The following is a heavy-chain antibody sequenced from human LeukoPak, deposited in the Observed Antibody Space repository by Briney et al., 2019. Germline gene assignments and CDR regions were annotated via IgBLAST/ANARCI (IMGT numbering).Heavy chain of an antibody. CDR2: ISAYNGNA. Sequence: ASVKVSCKASGYTFTNYGISWVRLAPGQGLEWMGWISAYNGNADYAQKFQGRVTMTTDTSTSIGYMELRTLRSDDTAVYYCARVGEYCSGDSCLDYWGQGTLVTVSS. J-gene: IGHJ4*02. V-gene: IGHV1-18*01. CDR1: GYTFTNYG. D-gene: IGHD2-15*01. CDR3: ARVGEYCSGDSCLDY.